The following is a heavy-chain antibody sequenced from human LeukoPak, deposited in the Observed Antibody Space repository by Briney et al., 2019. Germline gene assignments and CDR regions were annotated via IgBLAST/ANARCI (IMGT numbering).Heavy chain of an antibody. CDR1: GFTFSSYE. V-gene: IGHV3-48*03. CDR2: ISSSGSTI. Sequence: PGGSLRLSCAASGFTFSSYEMNWVRQAPGKGLEWVSYISSSGSTIYYADSVKGRFNIPRDNAKNSLYLQMSSLRAEDTAVYYCARVPSWKGYMDVWGKATTVTVSS. J-gene: IGHJ6*03. D-gene: IGHD1-1*01. CDR3: ARVPSWKGYMDV.